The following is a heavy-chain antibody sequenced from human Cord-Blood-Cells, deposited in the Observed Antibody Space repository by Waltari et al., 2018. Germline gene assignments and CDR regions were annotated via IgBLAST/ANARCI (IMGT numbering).Heavy chain of an antibody. J-gene: IGHJ4*02. Sequence: EVQLVEAGGGLIQPGGSLRLSCAASGFTVSSNYFRWARQAAGKGLEWVSVIYSGGRTYYADSVKGRFTISRDNSKNTLYRQMNSLRAEDTAVYYCARDSGYSSSWSFDYWGQGTLVTVSS. CDR1: GFTVSSNY. CDR2: IYSGGRT. V-gene: IGHV3-53*01. D-gene: IGHD6-13*01. CDR3: ARDSGYSSSWSFDY.